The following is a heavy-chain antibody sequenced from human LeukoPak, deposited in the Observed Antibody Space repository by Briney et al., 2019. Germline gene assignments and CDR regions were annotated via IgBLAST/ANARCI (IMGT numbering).Heavy chain of an antibody. J-gene: IGHJ4*02. Sequence: GSLRLSCAASGFTFSSYGMHWVRQAPGKGLEWVAVIWYDGSNKYYADSVKGRFTISRDNSKNTLYLQMNSLRAEDTAVYYCARSGYSYGFSDYWGQGTLVTVSS. CDR2: IWYDGSNK. D-gene: IGHD5-18*01. V-gene: IGHV3-33*01. CDR1: GFTFSSYG. CDR3: ARSGYSYGFSDY.